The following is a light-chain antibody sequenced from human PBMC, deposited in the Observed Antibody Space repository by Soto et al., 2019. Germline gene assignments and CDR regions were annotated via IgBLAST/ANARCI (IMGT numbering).Light chain of an antibody. V-gene: IGLV2-8*01. CDR2: EVT. CDR3: TSYAGSKTFYA. J-gene: IGLJ1*01. CDR1: SSDVGGYNY. Sequence: QSALTQPPSASGSPGQSVTISCTGTSSDVGGYNYVSWFQQHPGKAPKVMIYEVTKRPSGVPDRFSGSKSGNTASLTVSGLQAEEEADYYCTSYAGSKTFYAFGTGTKVTVL.